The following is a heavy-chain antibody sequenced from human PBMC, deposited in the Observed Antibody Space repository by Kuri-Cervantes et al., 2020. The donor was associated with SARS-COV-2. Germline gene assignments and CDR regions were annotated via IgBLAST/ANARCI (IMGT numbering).Heavy chain of an antibody. J-gene: IGHJ4*02. CDR2: IKQDGSEK. V-gene: IGHV3-7*01. CDR3: ARVGYGDQTWGMSYFDY. D-gene: IGHD4-17*01. CDR1: GYTFSSYW. Sequence: GESLKISCAASGYTFSSYWMSWVRQAPGKGLEWVANIKQDGSEKYYVDSVKGRFTISRDNAKNSLYLQMNSLRAEDTAVYYCARVGYGDQTWGMSYFDYWGQGTLVTVSS.